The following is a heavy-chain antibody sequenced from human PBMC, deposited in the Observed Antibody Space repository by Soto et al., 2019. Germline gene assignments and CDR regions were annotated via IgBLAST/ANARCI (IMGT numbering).Heavy chain of an antibody. CDR2: ISSSGSTI. J-gene: IGHJ6*03. Sequence: GGSLRLSCAASGFTFSDYYMSWIRQAPGKGLEWVSYISSSGSTIYYADSVKGRFTISRDNAKNSLYLQMNSLRAEDTAVYYCAREHCSGGSCYYYYYMDVWGKGTTVTVSS. V-gene: IGHV3-11*01. CDR3: AREHCSGGSCYYYYYMDV. CDR1: GFTFSDYY. D-gene: IGHD2-15*01.